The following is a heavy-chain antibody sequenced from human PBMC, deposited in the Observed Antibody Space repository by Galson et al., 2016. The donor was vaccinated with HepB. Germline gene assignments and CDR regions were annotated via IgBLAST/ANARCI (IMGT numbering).Heavy chain of an antibody. CDR1: GYNFPRYW. V-gene: IGHV5-51*01. CDR3: ARHDCSDPTCYVNWFDP. Sequence: QSGAEVKKSGESLQISCKASGYNFPRYWIGWVRQMPGKGLEWMGIIYPGDSYTNYSPSFQGHVTISADKSISTAYLQWSSLQASDTAIYFCARHDCSDPTCYVNWFDPWGQGTLVTVSS. CDR2: IYPGDSYT. J-gene: IGHJ5*02. D-gene: IGHD2-2*01.